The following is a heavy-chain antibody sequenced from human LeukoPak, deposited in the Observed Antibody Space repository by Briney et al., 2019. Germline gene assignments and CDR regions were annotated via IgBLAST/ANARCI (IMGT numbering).Heavy chain of an antibody. CDR2: IVGRGGIT. CDR3: AREDYYFDSSGTHYFDY. J-gene: IGHJ4*02. CDR1: GITFSSYA. D-gene: IGHD3-22*01. Sequence: GGSLRLSCAASGITFSSYAMSWVRQAPGKGLEWVSTIVGRGGITYYADSVKGRFTISRDNSKNTLYLQMTSLRAEDTAVYYCAREDYYFDSSGTHYFDYWGQGTLVTVSS. V-gene: IGHV3-23*01.